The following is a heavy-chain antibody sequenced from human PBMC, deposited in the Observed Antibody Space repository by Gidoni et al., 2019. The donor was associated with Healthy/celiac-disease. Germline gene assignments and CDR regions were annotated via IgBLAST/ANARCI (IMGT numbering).Heavy chain of an antibody. CDR2: FDPEDGET. V-gene: IGHV1-24*01. J-gene: IGHJ6*02. CDR3: ATDGRGMVYAIHYYYGMDV. D-gene: IGHD2-8*01. CDR1: GYTLTELS. Sequence: QVQLVQSGAEVKKPGASVKVSCKVSGYTLTELSMHWVRQAPGKGLEWMGGFDPEDGETIYAQKFQGRVTMTEDTSTDTAYMELSSLRSEDTAVYYCATDGRGMVYAIHYYYGMDVWGQGTTVTVSS.